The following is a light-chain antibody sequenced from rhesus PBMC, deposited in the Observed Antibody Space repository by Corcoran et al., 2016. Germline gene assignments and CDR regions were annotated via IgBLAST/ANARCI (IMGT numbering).Light chain of an antibody. CDR1: SSNLGPTD. V-gene: IGLV1S4*01. Sequence: SVLPQPPSASGTPGQRVTISCSGSSSNLGPTDVYWYLQVPGSAPKHLIYYSRQRPSGAPDRFSRSKSGTSGSLAISGLRPSDEGDFFCSACIASLRVYIFGSGTRLTVL. J-gene: IGLJ1*01. CDR3: SACIASLRVYI. CDR2: YSR.